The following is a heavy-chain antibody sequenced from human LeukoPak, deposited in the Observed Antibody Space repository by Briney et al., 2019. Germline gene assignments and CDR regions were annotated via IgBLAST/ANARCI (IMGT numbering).Heavy chain of an antibody. Sequence: SETLSLTCTVSGVSISSYYWSWIRQPPGKGLEWIGYIYYSGSTNYNPSLKSRVTISVDTSKNQFSLKLSSVTAADTAVYYCARNAYYYDSSGHGRWYFQHWGQGTLVTVSS. CDR2: IYYSGST. V-gene: IGHV4-59*01. CDR3: ARNAYYYDSSGHGRWYFQH. J-gene: IGHJ1*01. D-gene: IGHD3-22*01. CDR1: GVSISSYY.